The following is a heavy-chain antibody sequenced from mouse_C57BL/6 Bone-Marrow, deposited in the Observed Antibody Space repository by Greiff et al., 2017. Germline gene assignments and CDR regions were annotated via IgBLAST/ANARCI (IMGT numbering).Heavy chain of an antibody. V-gene: IGHV1-76*01. CDR2: IYPGSGNT. CDR1: GYTFTDYY. CDR3: ARRWLLRGWYFDV. J-gene: IGHJ1*03. Sequence: VQLQQSGAELVRPGASVKLSCKASGYTFTDYYINWVQQRPGQGLEWIARIYPGSGNTYYNEKFKGKATMTAEKSSSTAYMQLSSLTSEDSAVYFCARRWLLRGWYFDVWGTGTTVTVSS. D-gene: IGHD2-3*01.